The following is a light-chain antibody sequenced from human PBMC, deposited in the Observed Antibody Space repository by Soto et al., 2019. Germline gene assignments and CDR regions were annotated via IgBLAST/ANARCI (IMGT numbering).Light chain of an antibody. CDR3: QQYTNWPPNT. J-gene: IGKJ5*01. CDR2: GAS. V-gene: IGKV3-15*01. Sequence: IVMTQSPSTLSFSPCERSTLSCRASQSVSSNLAWYQQKPGQAPRLLIYGASTRATGVPARFSGRGSGTEFTLTISSLQSEDFAVYYCQQYTNWPPNTFGQGTRLEIK. CDR1: QSVSSN.